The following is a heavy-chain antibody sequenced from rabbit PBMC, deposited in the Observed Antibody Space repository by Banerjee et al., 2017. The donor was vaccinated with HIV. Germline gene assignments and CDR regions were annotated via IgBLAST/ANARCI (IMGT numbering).Heavy chain of an antibody. Sequence: QQLEESGGGLVKPGGTLTLTCKASGIDFSSYYYMCWVRQAPGKGLELIACISTSSGTTWYANWVNGRFTISETSSSTVTLQMTSLTAADTATYFCVRGPPATTVEWLDLWGPGTLVTVS. D-gene: IGHD3-1*01. CDR3: VRGPPATTVEWLDL. CDR2: ISTSSGTT. V-gene: IGHV1S43*01. J-gene: IGHJ5*01. CDR1: GIDFSSYYY.